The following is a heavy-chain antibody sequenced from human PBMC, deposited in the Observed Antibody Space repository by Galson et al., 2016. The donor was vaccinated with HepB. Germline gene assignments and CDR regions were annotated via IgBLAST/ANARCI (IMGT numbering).Heavy chain of an antibody. CDR1: GFTFSSWA. J-gene: IGHJ4*02. Sequence: SLRLSCAASGFTFSSWAMSWVRQAPGKGLEWVSRISGSGDTTNYADSVRGRFTISRDNSKSTLFLQLSSLRAGDTAVYYCASMGGGSGSWYKDWGQGNLVTVSS. CDR2: ISGSGDTT. D-gene: IGHD6-13*01. CDR3: ASMGGGSGSWYKD. V-gene: IGHV3-23*01.